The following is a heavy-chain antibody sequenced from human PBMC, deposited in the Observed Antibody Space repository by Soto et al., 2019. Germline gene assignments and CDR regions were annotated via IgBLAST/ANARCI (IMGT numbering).Heavy chain of an antibody. CDR1: GYTFTRSG. CDR3: AREGVAPYYYYGMDV. Sequence: QVQLVQSGAEVKKPGASVKVSCKASGYTFTRSGISWVRQAPGQGLEWMGWISTYNGDTNYAQTFQGRVTMTTDTSTSTVHMGGRSLRSDGTAVYYCAREGVAPYYYYGMDVWGQGTPVTVSS. V-gene: IGHV1-18*01. J-gene: IGHJ6*02. D-gene: IGHD5-12*01. CDR2: ISTYNGDT.